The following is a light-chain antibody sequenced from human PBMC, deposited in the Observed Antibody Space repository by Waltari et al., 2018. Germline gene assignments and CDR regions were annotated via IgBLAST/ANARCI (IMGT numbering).Light chain of an antibody. V-gene: IGLV2-14*03. CDR2: DVS. CDR1: SSDVGAYNY. J-gene: IGLJ1*01. Sequence: QSALTQPASVSGSPGQSITISCTGTSSDVGAYNYVSWYQQHPGKAPKLMIYDVSNRPSGVSKRFSGSKSGNTASLAISGLRAEDEADYYCSSYTSSSTLHVCGTGTKVAVL. CDR3: SSYTSSSTLHV.